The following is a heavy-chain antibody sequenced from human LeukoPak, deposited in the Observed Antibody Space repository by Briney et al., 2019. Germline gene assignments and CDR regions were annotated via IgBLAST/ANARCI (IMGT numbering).Heavy chain of an antibody. CDR1: GSTFSSYA. V-gene: IGHV3-23*01. CDR2: ISGSGGRT. CDR3: AKHQYDHFDY. D-gene: IGHD1-1*01. Sequence: GGSLRLSCAASGSTFSSYAMSWVRQAPGKGLGWVSAISGSGGRTYYADSVKGRFTISRDNSKNTLYLQMNSLRAEDTAVYYCAKHQYDHFDYWGQGTLVTVSS. J-gene: IGHJ4*02.